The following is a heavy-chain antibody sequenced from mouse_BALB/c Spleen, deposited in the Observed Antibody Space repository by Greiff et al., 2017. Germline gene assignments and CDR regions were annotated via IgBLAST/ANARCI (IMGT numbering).Heavy chain of an antibody. CDR3: AREYYAMDY. Sequence: EVKVEESGGGLVQPGGSRKLSCAASGFTFSDYGMAWVRQAPGKGPEWVAFISNLAYSIYYADTVTGRFTISRENAKNTLYLEMSSLRSEDTAMYYCAREYYAMDYWGQGTSVTVSS. V-gene: IGHV5-15*02. CDR2: ISNLAYSI. J-gene: IGHJ4*01. CDR1: GFTFSDYG.